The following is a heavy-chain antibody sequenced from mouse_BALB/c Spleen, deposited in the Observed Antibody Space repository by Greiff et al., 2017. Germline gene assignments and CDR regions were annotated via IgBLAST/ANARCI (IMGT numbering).Heavy chain of an antibody. Sequence: VQLQQSGPELVKPGASVKMSCKASGCTFTSYVMHWVKQKPGQGLEWIGYINPYNDGTKYNEKFKGKATLTSDKSSSTAYMELSSLTSEDSAVYYCARHGSSLYYAMDYWGRGTSVTVSS. V-gene: IGHV1-14*01. CDR3: ARHGSSLYYAMDY. D-gene: IGHD1-1*01. CDR2: INPYNDGT. CDR1: GCTFTSYV. J-gene: IGHJ4*01.